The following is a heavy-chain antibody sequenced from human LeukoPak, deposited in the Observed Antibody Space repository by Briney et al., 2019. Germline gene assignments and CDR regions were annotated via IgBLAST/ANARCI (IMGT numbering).Heavy chain of an antibody. D-gene: IGHD3-22*01. Sequence: SETLSLTXTVSGVSISSSSYYWGWIRQSPGKGLEWIGSIYYSGSTYNNPPLKSRGTISVETSKNQFSLKLSSVTAADTAMYYCARHRLNYYGSSGPYYFDYWGQGTLVTVSS. CDR2: IYYSGST. J-gene: IGHJ4*02. V-gene: IGHV4-39*01. CDR3: ARHRLNYYGSSGPYYFDY. CDR1: GVSISSSSYY.